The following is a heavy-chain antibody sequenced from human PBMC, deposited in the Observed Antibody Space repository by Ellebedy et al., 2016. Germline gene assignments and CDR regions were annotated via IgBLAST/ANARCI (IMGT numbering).Heavy chain of an antibody. Sequence: SETLSLTCTVSGGSISSGGYYWSWIRQHPGKGLEWIGYIYYSGSTYYNPSLKSRVTISVDTSKTQFSLKLSSVTAADTAVYYCARGHSYGYVGYRYFDYWGQGTLVTVSS. D-gene: IGHD5-18*01. V-gene: IGHV4-31*03. J-gene: IGHJ4*02. CDR3: ARGHSYGYVGYRYFDY. CDR1: GGSISSGGYY. CDR2: IYYSGST.